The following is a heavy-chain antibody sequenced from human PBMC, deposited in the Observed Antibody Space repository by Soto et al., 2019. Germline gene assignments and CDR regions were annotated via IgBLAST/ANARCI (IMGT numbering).Heavy chain of an antibody. CDR2: IYYSGST. V-gene: IGHV4-39*01. D-gene: IGHD6-19*01. J-gene: IGHJ4*02. Sequence: QLQLQESGPGLVKPSETLSLTCTVSGGSISSSSYYWGWIRQPPGKGLEWIGSIYYSGSTYYNPSLKSRVTLSSDTSKSPSSRRLSSVNTADTAVYYCAGGGSGWYAYDYWGQGTLVTVSS. CDR1: GGSISSSSYY. CDR3: AGGGSGWYAYDY.